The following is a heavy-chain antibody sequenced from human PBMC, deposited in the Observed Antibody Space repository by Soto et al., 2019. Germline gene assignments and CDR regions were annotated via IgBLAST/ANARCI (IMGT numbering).Heavy chain of an antibody. J-gene: IGHJ2*01. D-gene: IGHD6-13*01. Sequence: EVQLVESGGGVVQPGWSLRLSCAASGFTFSSYWMHWVRQAPGKGLVWVSRINSDGSRTNYADSVKGQFTISRDNAKNTLYLQMNSLRAAESAVYYCARGAAGRWFLDLWGRGTLVTVSS. V-gene: IGHV3-74*01. CDR2: INSDGSRT. CDR1: GFTFSSYW. CDR3: ARGAAGRWFLDL.